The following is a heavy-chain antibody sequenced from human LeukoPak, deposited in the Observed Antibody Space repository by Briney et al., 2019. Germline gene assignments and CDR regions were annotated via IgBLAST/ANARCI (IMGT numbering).Heavy chain of an antibody. V-gene: IGHV1-69*05. CDR2: IIPIFGTA. CDR1: GGTFSSYA. J-gene: IGHJ3*02. CDR3: ARGYYDSSGYCDAFDI. Sequence: ASVKVSCKASGGTFSSYAISWVRQAPGQGLEWMGGIIPIFGTANYAQKFQGRVTITTDESTSTAYMELSSLRSEDTAVYYCARGYYDSSGYCDAFDIWGQGTMVTVSS. D-gene: IGHD3-22*01.